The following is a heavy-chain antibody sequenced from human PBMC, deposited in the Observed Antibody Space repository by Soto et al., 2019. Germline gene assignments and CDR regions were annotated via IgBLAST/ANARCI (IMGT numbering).Heavy chain of an antibody. Sequence: VDLLESGGGLAQPGGSRRLSCAASGFSFSVFAMTWVRQAPGKGLEWVSRISGSGGSTYYADSVKGRFTISRDNSKYMLYLQMNSLRGEDTAVYYCAKDWSGGASDVWGQGTMVIVSS. J-gene: IGHJ3*01. CDR3: AKDWSGGASDV. CDR2: ISGSGGST. D-gene: IGHD3-16*01. V-gene: IGHV3-23*01. CDR1: GFSFSVFA.